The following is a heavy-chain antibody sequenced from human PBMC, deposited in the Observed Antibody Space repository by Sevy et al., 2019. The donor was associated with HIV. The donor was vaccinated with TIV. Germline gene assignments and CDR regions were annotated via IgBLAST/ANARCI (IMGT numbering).Heavy chain of an antibody. J-gene: IGHJ4*02. Sequence: GGSLRLSCAASGFTVNSNYMTWVRQAPGKGLEGVSVIHSDDTTYHTDSVKDRFTISRDNFKNMLYFHMSSLRAEDTAVYYCARGKSGYGYALNYWGQGTLVTVSS. D-gene: IGHD5-18*01. V-gene: IGHV3-66*01. CDR1: GFTVNSNY. CDR3: ARGKSGYGYALNY. CDR2: IHSDDTT.